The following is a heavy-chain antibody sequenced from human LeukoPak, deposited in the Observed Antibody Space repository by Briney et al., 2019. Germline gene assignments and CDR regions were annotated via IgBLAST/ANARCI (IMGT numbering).Heavy chain of an antibody. V-gene: IGHV3-7*01. D-gene: IGHD5-18*01. Sequence: GGAPRDSPAASGFTFSSYWMCWVRQALGRGLEWVANIKQDGSEKYYVDSVKGRFTISRDNAKNSLYLQMNSLRAEDTAVYCCARENGAAMVAAPFDYWGQGTLVTVSS. CDR2: IKQDGSEK. J-gene: IGHJ4*02. CDR1: GFTFSSYW. CDR3: ARENGAAMVAAPFDY.